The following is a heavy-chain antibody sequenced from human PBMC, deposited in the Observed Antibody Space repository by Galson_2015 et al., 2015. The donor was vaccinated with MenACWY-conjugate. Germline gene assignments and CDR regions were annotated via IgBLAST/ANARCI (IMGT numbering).Heavy chain of an antibody. CDR1: GGTFSSYA. D-gene: IGHD7-27*01. J-gene: IGHJ2*01. Sequence: SVKVSCKASGGTFSSYAISWVRQAPGQGLEWMGGIIPIFGTANYAQKFQSRVTVTADKSTSTAYMELSSLRSEDTAVYYCARGPLGIIWYFDLWGRGTLVTVSS. CDR3: ARGPLGIIWYFDL. CDR2: IIPIFGTA. V-gene: IGHV1-69*06.